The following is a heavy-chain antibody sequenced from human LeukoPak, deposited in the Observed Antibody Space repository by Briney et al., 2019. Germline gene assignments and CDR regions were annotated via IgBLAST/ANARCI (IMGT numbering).Heavy chain of an antibody. Sequence: SETLSLTCTVSGDSINSGAYYWSWIRQHPGKGLAWIGYISYSGSTYYNPSLKSRVAISLDTSKNQFSLKLSSVTAADTAMYYCARDRRYSPADYWGQGTLVTVSS. CDR3: ARDRRYSPADY. J-gene: IGHJ4*02. D-gene: IGHD5-12*01. CDR1: GDSINSGAYY. CDR2: ISYSGST. V-gene: IGHV4-31*03.